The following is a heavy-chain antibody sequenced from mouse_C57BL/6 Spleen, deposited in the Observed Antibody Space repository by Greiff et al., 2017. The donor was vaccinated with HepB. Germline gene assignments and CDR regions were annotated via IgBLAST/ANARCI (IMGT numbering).Heavy chain of an antibody. Sequence: QVQLKQPGAELVRPGSSVKLSCKASGYTFTSYWMDWVKQRPGQGLEWIGNIYPSDSETHYNQKFKDKATLTVDKSSSTAYMQLSSLTSEDSAVYYCASGYYGSSPYFDYWGQGTTLTVSS. CDR3: ASGYYGSSPYFDY. V-gene: IGHV1-61*01. CDR1: GYTFTSYW. J-gene: IGHJ2*01. D-gene: IGHD1-1*01. CDR2: IYPSDSET.